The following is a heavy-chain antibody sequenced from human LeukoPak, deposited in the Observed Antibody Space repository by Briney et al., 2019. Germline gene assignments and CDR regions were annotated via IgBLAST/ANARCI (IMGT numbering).Heavy chain of an antibody. CDR1: GFTFSNAW. J-gene: IGHJ4*02. V-gene: IGHV3-15*01. D-gene: IGHD5-18*01. CDR2: IKSKTDGGTT. CDR3: ARYYTPMALYYFDY. Sequence: GGSLRPSCAPSGFTFSNAWMTWVRQAPGKGLEWVGRIKSKTDGGTTDYAAPVKGRFTISRDDSKNTLFLQMNSLKTEDTAVYYCARYYTPMALYYFDYWGQGTLVTVSS.